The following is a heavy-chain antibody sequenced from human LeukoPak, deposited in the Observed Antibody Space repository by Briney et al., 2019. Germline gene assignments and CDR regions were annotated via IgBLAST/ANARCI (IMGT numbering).Heavy chain of an antibody. J-gene: IGHJ4*02. D-gene: IGHD3-22*01. CDR1: GGSVSSYY. CDR2: IYYSGST. CDR3: ASSYYDSSSYSDPNFGY. Sequence: SETLSLTCTVSGGSVSSYYWSWIRQPPGKGLEWIGYIYYSGSTNYNPSLKSRVTISVDTSKNQFSLKLSSVTAADTAVYYCASSYYDSSSYSDPNFGYWGQGTLVTVSS. V-gene: IGHV4-59*02.